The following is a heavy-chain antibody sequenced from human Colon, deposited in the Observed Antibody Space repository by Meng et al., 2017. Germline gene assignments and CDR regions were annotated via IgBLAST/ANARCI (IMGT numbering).Heavy chain of an antibody. D-gene: IGHD3-16*01. CDR2: ISSRGGTI. CDR3: ARNLFGDY. Sequence: VHLVESGGGLVKSGGSLRLSCAASGFIFSDYYITWFRQAPGKGLEWVSYISSRGGTIHYADSVRGRFTISRDNANNSVFLQMNSLRAEDTAVYYCARNLFGDYWGQGILVTVSS. V-gene: IGHV3-11*01. CDR1: GFIFSDYY. J-gene: IGHJ4*02.